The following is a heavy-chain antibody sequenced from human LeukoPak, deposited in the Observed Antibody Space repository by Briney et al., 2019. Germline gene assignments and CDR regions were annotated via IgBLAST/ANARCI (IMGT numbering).Heavy chain of an antibody. D-gene: IGHD3-10*01. V-gene: IGHV3-21*01. CDR1: GFTFSSYS. CDR3: ARGLLWFGDSQGFDP. Sequence: PGGSLRLSCAASGFTFSSYSMNWVRQAPGKGLEWVSSISSSSSYIYYADSVKGRFTISRDNAMNSLYLQMNSLRAEDTAVYYCARGLLWFGDSQGFDPWGQGTLVTVSS. CDR2: ISSSSSYI. J-gene: IGHJ5*02.